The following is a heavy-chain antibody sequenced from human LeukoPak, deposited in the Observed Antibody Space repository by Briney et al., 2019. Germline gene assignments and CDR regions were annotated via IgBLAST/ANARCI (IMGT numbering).Heavy chain of an antibody. J-gene: IGHJ4*02. V-gene: IGHV3-15*01. CDR1: GFTFSNAW. Sequence: PGGSLRLSCAASGFTFSNAWMSWVRQAPGKGLEWVGRIKSKTDGGTTDYAAPVKGRFTISRDDSKNTLYLQMNSLKTEDTAVYYCTTYINLEWLSNNFDYWGQGTLVTVSS. D-gene: IGHD3-3*01. CDR2: IKSKTDGGTT. CDR3: TTYINLEWLSNNFDY.